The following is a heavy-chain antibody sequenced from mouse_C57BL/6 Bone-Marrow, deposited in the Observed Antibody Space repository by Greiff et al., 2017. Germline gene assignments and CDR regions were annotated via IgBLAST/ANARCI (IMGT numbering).Heavy chain of an antibody. J-gene: IGHJ4*01. CDR2: ISSGGDYI. V-gene: IGHV5-9-1*02. CDR1: GFTFSSYA. Sequence: EVHLVESGEGLVKPGGSLKLSCAASGFTFSSYAMSWVRQTPEKRLEWVAYISSGGDYIYYADTVKGRFTISRDNARNTLYLQMSSLKSEDTAMYYCTRDVYSVSLGAMDYWGQGTSVTVSS. CDR3: TRDVYSVSLGAMDY. D-gene: IGHD2-3*01.